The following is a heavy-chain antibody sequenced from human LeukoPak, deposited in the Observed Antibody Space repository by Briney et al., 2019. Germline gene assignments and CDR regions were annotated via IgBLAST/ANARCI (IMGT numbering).Heavy chain of an antibody. Sequence: ASVKVACKASGYMFNSFGINWVRQAPGQGLEWMGWISPYTGSTNFAQKLQDRVTMTTDTSTRTAYMEVRSLTSDDTAVYYCVRDATTVTTISGLRSQAEYWGQGTLVTVSS. CDR3: VRDATTVTTISGLRSQAEY. D-gene: IGHD4-11*01. CDR1: GYMFNSFG. J-gene: IGHJ4*02. V-gene: IGHV1-18*01. CDR2: ISPYTGST.